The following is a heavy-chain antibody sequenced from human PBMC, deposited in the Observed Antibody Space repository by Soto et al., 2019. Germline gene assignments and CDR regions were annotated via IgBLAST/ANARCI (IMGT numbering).Heavy chain of an antibody. Sequence: SETLSLTCTVSGGSISSYYWSWIRQPPGKRLEWIGYIYYSGSTNYNPSLKSRVTISLDTSKNQFSLKLTSVTAADSAVYYCARHPGASFDSWGQGTLVTVAS. CDR3: ARHPGASFDS. CDR1: GGSISSYY. CDR2: IYYSGST. V-gene: IGHV4-59*01. D-gene: IGHD7-27*01. J-gene: IGHJ4*02.